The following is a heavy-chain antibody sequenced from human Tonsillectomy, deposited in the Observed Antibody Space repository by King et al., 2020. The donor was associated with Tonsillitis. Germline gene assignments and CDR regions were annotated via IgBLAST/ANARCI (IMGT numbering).Heavy chain of an antibody. CDR2: ISGSGAST. CDR3: AKATLTGNAWYFYYAIDV. CDR1: GFTFSSYS. D-gene: IGHD7-27*01. Sequence: VQLVESGGGLVQPGGSLRLSCAASGFTFSSYSMTWVRQAPGKGLEWVSGISGSGASTYYADSVKGRFTISRDNSKNTLYLQMSSLSAEDTAIYYCAKATLTGNAWYFYYAIDVWGLGTTVTVSS. V-gene: IGHV3-23*04. J-gene: IGHJ6*02.